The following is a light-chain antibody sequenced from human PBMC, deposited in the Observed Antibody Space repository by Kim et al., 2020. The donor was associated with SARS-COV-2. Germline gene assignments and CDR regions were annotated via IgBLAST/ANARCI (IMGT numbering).Light chain of an antibody. CDR1: QSVSSY. J-gene: IGKJ3*01. V-gene: IGKV3-11*01. CDR2: AAS. CDR3: QQRSNWPLT. Sequence: EIVLTQSPATLSLSPGERATLSCRASQSVSSYLAWYQQKPGQAPRLLIYAASYRATGIPVRFSASGYGTDFTLTISSLEPEDFAVYYCQQRSNWPLTFGPGTKVDIK.